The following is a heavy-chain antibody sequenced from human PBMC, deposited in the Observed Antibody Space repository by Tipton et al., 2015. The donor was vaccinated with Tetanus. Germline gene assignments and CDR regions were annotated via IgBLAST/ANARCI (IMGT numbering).Heavy chain of an antibody. V-gene: IGHV4-39*02. D-gene: IGHD2-2*01. CDR1: GGSISNSEYY. J-gene: IGHJ4*02. CDR3: AEGRRFCSSNSCHEYYFDS. Sequence: TLSLTCSLSGGSISNSEYYWAWIRQPPGKGLEWIGSVFDRGTGYYNPSLKSRVTISVDTSKNHFSLRLSSVTAAETAVYYCAEGRRFCSSNSCHEYYFDSWGRGTLVTVSS. CDR2: VFDRGTG.